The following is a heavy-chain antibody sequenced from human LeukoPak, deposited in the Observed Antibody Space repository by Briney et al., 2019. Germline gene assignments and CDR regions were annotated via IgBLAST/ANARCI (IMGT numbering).Heavy chain of an antibody. CDR2: ISSSSSYI. CDR3: AKSHGYSYGFDY. CDR1: GFTFSSYS. J-gene: IGHJ4*02. V-gene: IGHV3-21*01. Sequence: GGSLRLSCAASGFTFSSYSMNWVRQAPGKGLEWVSSISSSSSYIYYADSVKGRFTISGDNSKNTLYLQMNSLRAEDTAVYYCAKSHGYSYGFDYWGQGTLVTVSS. D-gene: IGHD5-18*01.